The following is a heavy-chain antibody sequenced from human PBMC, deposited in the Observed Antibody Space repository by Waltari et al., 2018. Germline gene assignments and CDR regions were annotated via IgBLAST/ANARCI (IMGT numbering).Heavy chain of an antibody. J-gene: IGHJ4*02. Sequence: QVQLQESGPGLVTPSETLSLTCTVSGGSISSYYWSWIRQPPGKGLEWIGYIYYSGSTNYNPSLKSRVTISVDTSKNQFSLKLSSVTAADTAVYYCARAGKSSGWPTEAYYFDYWGQGTLVTVSS. CDR2: IYYSGST. CDR1: GGSISSYY. CDR3: ARAGKSSGWPTEAYYFDY. D-gene: IGHD6-19*01. V-gene: IGHV4-59*01.